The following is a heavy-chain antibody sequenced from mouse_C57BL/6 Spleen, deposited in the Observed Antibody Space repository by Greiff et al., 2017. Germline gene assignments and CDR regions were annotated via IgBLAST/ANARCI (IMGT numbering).Heavy chain of an antibody. Sequence: VQRVESGPELVKPGASVKISCKASGYAFSSSWMNWVKQRPGKGLEWIGRIYPGDGDPNYNGKFKGKATLTADKSSSTAYMQLSSLTSEDSAVYFCARSSITTVVAFDYWGQGTTLTVSS. J-gene: IGHJ2*01. CDR1: GYAFSSSW. CDR2: IYPGDGDP. CDR3: ARSSITTVVAFDY. D-gene: IGHD1-1*01. V-gene: IGHV1-82*01.